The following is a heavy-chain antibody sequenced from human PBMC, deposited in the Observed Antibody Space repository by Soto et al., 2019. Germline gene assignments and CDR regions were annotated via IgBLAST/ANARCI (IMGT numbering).Heavy chain of an antibody. CDR3: AINAERNAQKFDF. CDR2: IIPLFNAT. Sequence: QVQLVQSGSEVKRPGSSVKVSCKTSGGIFKNFDIGWVRQSPGQGLGWMGEIIPLFNATNYAQKFRGSVTVTADEATRTDYMELTRLTYDDTAVYFWAINAERNAQKFDFWGQGTLVTVSS. CDR1: GGIFKNFD. V-gene: IGHV1-69*01. J-gene: IGHJ4*02. D-gene: IGHD2-2*01.